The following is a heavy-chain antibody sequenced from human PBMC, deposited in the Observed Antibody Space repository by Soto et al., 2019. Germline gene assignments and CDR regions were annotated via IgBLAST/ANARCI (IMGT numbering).Heavy chain of an antibody. Sequence: GGSLILSCASSGFPFSSYSMILVRPAPGKGLEWVSAISGSGGSTYYADSVKGRFTISRDNSKNTLYLQMNSLRAEDTAVYYCAKVYGQWLVHYYGMDGWGQGNTVTFS. CDR1: GFPFSSYS. J-gene: IGHJ6*02. CDR3: AKVYGQWLVHYYGMDG. V-gene: IGHV3-23*01. D-gene: IGHD6-19*01. CDR2: ISGSGGST.